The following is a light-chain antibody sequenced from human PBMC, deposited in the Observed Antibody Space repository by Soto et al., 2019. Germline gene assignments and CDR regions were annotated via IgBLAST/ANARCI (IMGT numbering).Light chain of an antibody. CDR1: QDVSRS. V-gene: IGKV1-9*01. CDR2: AAS. J-gene: IGKJ4*01. CDR3: QQLWTYPLT. Sequence: DTQLTQSPSFLSASVGDRVTIACRASQDVSRSVGWYQQKPGTAPKLLISAASTLDSGVPSRFSGSGSGTDFTRTISSLQPEDFATYYCQQLWTYPLTFGGGTKVEI.